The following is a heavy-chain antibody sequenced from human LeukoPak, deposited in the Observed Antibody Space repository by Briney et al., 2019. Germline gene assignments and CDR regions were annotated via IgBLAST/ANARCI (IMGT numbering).Heavy chain of an antibody. V-gene: IGHV5-51*01. CDR1: EYTFDIYW. CDR3: ARRGEGGTYQSLDY. J-gene: IGHJ4*02. Sequence: GESLKISCKGSEYTFDIYWIGWVRQIPGKGLGWMGIIYPADSDTRYSPSFQGQVTISVDKSINTAYLQWSSLKASDTAMYYCARRGEGGTYQSLDYWGQGTLVTVSS. D-gene: IGHD1-26*01. CDR2: IYPADSDT.